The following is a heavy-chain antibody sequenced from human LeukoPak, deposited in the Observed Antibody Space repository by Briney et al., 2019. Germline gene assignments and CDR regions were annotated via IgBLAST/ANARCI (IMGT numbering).Heavy chain of an antibody. CDR1: GGSISSYY. Sequence: SETLSLTCTVSGGSISSYYWSWIRQPAGKGLEWIGRIHTSGSTNYNPSLKSRVTMSGDTSKNLFSLRLTSVTAADTAIYYCARHLSVVVPAATPTQFDYWGQGTLVTVSS. CDR2: IHTSGST. CDR3: ARHLSVVVPAATPTQFDY. D-gene: IGHD2-2*01. J-gene: IGHJ4*02. V-gene: IGHV4-4*07.